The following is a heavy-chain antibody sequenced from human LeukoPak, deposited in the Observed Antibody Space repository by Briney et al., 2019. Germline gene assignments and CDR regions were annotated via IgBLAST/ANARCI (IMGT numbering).Heavy chain of an antibody. Sequence: PGGSLRLSCAASGFTFSRYGMHWVRQAPGKGLEWVAFIRYDGSNKYYADSVKGRFTISRDNSKNTLYLQMNSLRAEDTAVYYCAKDPYGSTNYFDYWGQGTLVTVSS. CDR1: GFTFSRYG. CDR3: AKDPYGSTNYFDY. D-gene: IGHD5-24*01. V-gene: IGHV3-30*02. J-gene: IGHJ4*02. CDR2: IRYDGSNK.